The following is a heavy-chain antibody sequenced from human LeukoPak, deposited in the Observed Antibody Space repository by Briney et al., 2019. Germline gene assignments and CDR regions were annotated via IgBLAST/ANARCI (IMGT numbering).Heavy chain of an antibody. V-gene: IGHV1-46*01. CDR2: VNPSGGST. CDR1: GYTFSSYY. Sequence: ASVKVSCKASGYTFSSYYMHWVRQAPGQGLEWMGMVNPSGGSTNYAQNFQGRVTMTRDTSTSTVYMDLSSLSSEDTAVYYCARVGLGPNLNWFDPWGQGTLVTVSS. CDR3: ARVGLGPNLNWFDP. D-gene: IGHD3-16*01. J-gene: IGHJ5*02.